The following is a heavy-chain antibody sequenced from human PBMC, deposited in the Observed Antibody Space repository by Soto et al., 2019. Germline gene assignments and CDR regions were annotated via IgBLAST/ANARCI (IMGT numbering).Heavy chain of an antibody. CDR2: IYYSGST. CDR3: AREGTTVDSYYYYGMDV. J-gene: IGHJ6*02. Sequence: QVQLQESGPGLVQPSETLSLTCTVSGGSISSYYWSWIRQPPGKGLEGIGYIYYSGSTNYNPSLKSRVTISVDTSKNQFSLKLSSVTAADTAVYYCAREGTTVDSYYYYGMDVWGQGTTVTVSS. CDR1: GGSISSYY. D-gene: IGHD1-1*01. V-gene: IGHV4-59*01.